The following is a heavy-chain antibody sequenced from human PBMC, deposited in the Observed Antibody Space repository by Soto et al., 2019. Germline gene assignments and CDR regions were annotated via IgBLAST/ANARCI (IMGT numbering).Heavy chain of an antibody. CDR2: ISGSGGST. CDR3: AKDLMTTVTTYYYYYYMDV. J-gene: IGHJ6*03. D-gene: IGHD4-17*01. CDR1: GFTFSSYA. V-gene: IGHV3-23*01. Sequence: GGSLRLSCAASGFTFSSYAMSWVRQAPGKGLEWVSAISGSGGSTYYADSVKGRFTISRDNSKNTLYLQMNSLRAEDTAVYYCAKDLMTTVTTYYYYYYMDVWGKGTTVTVSS.